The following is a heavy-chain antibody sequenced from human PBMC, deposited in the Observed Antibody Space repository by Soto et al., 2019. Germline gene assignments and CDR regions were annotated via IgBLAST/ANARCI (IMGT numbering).Heavy chain of an antibody. CDR1: GYTFTSYG. CDR3: ARDLRDGYNFYYYYCGMDV. CDR2: ISAYNGNT. V-gene: IGHV1-18*04. J-gene: IGHJ6*02. Sequence: ASVKVSCKASGYTFTSYGISWVQQAPGQGLEWMGWISAYNGNTNYAQKLQGRVTMTTDTSTSTAYMELRSLRSDDTAVYYCARDLRDGYNFYYYYCGMDVWGQGTTVTVSS. D-gene: IGHD5-12*01.